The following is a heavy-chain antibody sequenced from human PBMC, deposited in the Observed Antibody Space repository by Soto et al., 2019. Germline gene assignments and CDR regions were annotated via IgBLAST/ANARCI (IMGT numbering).Heavy chain of an antibody. V-gene: IGHV2-5*02. Sequence: QITLKESGPTLVKPTQTLTLTCTFSGFSLSTSGVGVGWIRQPPGKALEWLALIYWDDDKRYSPSLKSRLTTXTXPXXHQAVLTLTSMDPVDTATYYCAHRGSGRYPWYFDLCGRGTMVTVSS. D-gene: IGHD1-26*01. CDR1: GFSLSTSGVG. J-gene: IGHJ2*01. CDR2: IYWDDDK. CDR3: AHRGSGRYPWYFDL.